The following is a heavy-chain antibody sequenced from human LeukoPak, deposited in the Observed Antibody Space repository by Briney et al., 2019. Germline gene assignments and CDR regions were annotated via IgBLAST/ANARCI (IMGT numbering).Heavy chain of an antibody. CDR2: ISAYNGNT. Sequence: ASVKVSCKASVYTFTSYGISWVRQAPGQGLEWMGWISAYNGNTNHAQKLQGRVTMTTDTSTSTAYMSLRSLRSDHTPVYHCPRSSSGWYPPRGVFAYWGQGTLVTVSS. D-gene: IGHD6-19*01. J-gene: IGHJ4*02. V-gene: IGHV1-18*01. CDR3: PRSSSGWYPPRGVFAY. CDR1: VYTFTSYG.